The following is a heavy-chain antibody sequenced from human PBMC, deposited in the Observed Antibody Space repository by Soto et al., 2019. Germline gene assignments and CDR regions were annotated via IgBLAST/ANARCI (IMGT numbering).Heavy chain of an antibody. J-gene: IGHJ6*02. CDR1: GGSVSSGSYY. D-gene: IGHD4-4*01. CDR2: VYYSGGT. V-gene: IGHV4-61*01. CDR3: ARDLRRYSNGLGYGMDV. Sequence: SEALSLTCTVSGGSVSSGSYYWSWIRQPPGKGLEWIGYVYYSGGTNYSPSLKSRVTIPVDTSKSQFSLKLSSVTAADTAVYHCARDLRRYSNGLGYGMDVWGQGTAVTVSS.